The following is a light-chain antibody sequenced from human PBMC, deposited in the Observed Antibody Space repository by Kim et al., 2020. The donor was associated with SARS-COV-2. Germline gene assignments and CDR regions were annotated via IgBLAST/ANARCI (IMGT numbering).Light chain of an antibody. CDR1: QGISSW. V-gene: IGKV1-5*03. Sequence: SSLSASEGDRVTITCRASQGISSWLGWYQQKPGKAPKLLIYKASSLESGVPSRFSGSGSGTEFTLTISSLQPDDFATYYCQQYNTFGQGTKVDIK. J-gene: IGKJ1*01. CDR2: KAS. CDR3: QQYNT.